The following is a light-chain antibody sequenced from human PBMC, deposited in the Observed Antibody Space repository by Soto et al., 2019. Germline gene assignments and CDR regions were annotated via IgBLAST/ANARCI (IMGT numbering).Light chain of an antibody. CDR3: GTWDSSLSAVI. V-gene: IGLV1-51*01. Sequence: QSVLTQPPSVSAAPGQTVTISCSGSSSNIGKNYVSWYQQLPGIAPKLLIYDNDKRPSGIPDRFSGSKSGTSATLGITGLQTGDEADYYCGTWDSSLSAVIFGGGTKLTVL. CDR1: SSNIGKNY. J-gene: IGLJ2*01. CDR2: DND.